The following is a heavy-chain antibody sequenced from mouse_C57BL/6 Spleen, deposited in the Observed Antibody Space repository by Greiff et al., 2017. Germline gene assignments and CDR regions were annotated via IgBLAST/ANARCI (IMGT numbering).Heavy chain of an antibody. D-gene: IGHD2-3*01. CDR2: IWSGGST. CDR3: ARNNPPRWLGVLDY. CDR1: GFSLTSYG. J-gene: IGHJ2*01. Sequence: VQLQQPGPGLVQPSQSLSITCTVSGFSLTSYGVHWVRQSPGKGLEWLGVIWSGGSTDYNAAFISRLSISKDNSKSQVFFKMNSLQADDTAIYYCARNNPPRWLGVLDYWGQGTTLTVSS. V-gene: IGHV2-2*01.